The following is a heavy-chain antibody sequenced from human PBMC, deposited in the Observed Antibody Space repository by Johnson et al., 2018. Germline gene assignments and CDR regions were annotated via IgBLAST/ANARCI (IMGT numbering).Heavy chain of an antibody. Sequence: VQLVESGGGLVQPGRSLRLSCAASGFTFDEYAMHWVRQAPGKGLEWVSSITWNGGSIGYADSVKGRFAISRDNAKNSLYLQMNSLRAEDTALYYCAKDEGGSNAGYFQHWGQGTLVIVSS. CDR2: ITWNGGSI. CDR1: GFTFDEYA. J-gene: IGHJ1*01. CDR3: AKDEGGSNAGYFQH. D-gene: IGHD2-8*01. V-gene: IGHV3-9*01.